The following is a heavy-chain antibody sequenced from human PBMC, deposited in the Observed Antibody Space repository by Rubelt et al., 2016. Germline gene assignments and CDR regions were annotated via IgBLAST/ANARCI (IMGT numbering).Heavy chain of an antibody. CDR1: GFTFDDYG. CDR3: ARERSAFGGVIATTYNF. D-gene: IGHD3-16*02. V-gene: IGHV3-20*04. Sequence: EVQLVESGGGVVRPGGSLRLSCAASGFTFDDYGLTWVRQPPGQGLEWVSGINWNGGSTGYAASVKGRFTISRDNAKNSLYLQMNSLRAEDTALYYCARERSAFGGVIATTYNFWGQGTLVTVSS. J-gene: IGHJ4*02. CDR2: INWNGGST.